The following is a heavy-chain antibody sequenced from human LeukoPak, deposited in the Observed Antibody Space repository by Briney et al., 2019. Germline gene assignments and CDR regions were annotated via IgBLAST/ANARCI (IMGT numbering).Heavy chain of an antibody. Sequence: SSETLSLTCTVSGGSISTYYWNWIRQPPGKGLEWIGCIYYSGSTNYNPSLKSRVTISVDTSKNQFSLKLSSVTAADTAVYYCARVVLYSSSWYRVDYYYYMDVWGKGTTVTVSS. CDR1: GGSISTYY. CDR3: ARVVLYSSSWYRVDYYYYMDV. J-gene: IGHJ6*03. D-gene: IGHD6-13*01. V-gene: IGHV4-59*01. CDR2: IYYSGST.